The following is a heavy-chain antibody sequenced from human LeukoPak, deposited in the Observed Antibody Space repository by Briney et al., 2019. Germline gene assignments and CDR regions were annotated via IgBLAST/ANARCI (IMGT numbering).Heavy chain of an antibody. CDR1: RFTFSSYS. V-gene: IGHV3-48*01. CDR3: ARGAMTGAFDI. Sequence: TGGSLRLSCAASRFTFSSYSMNWVRQAPGKGLEWVSYISSSSSTIYYADSVKGRFTISRDNAKNSLYLQMNSLRAEDTAVYYCARGAMTGAFDIWGQGTMVTVSS. D-gene: IGHD1-14*01. J-gene: IGHJ3*02. CDR2: ISSSSSTI.